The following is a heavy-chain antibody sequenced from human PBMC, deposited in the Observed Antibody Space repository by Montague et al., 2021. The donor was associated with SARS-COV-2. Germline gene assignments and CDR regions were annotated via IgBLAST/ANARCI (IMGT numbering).Heavy chain of an antibody. CDR3: ARGSRVVGITPGFRY. CDR1: RGSFHIFS. V-gene: IGHV4-34*01. J-gene: IGHJ4*02. CDR2: IDHSGNT. Sequence: SETRSLTCAVYRGSFHIFSWGWIRQSPGKGLEWIGEIDHSGNTNYNPSLKSRVTISVDTSKNQFSLNLTSVTAADTAMYYCARGSRVVGITPGFRYWGQGTQVAVSS. D-gene: IGHD2-21*01.